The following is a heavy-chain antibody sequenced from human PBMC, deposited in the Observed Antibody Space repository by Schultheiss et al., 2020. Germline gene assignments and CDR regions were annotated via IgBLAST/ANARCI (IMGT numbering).Heavy chain of an antibody. Sequence: WGSLRLSCAASGFTFSSYGMHWVRQAPGKGLEWVAVIWYDGSNKYYADSVKGRFTISRDNSKNTLYLQMNSLRAEDTAVYYCARDRCSSTSCYVDWFDPWGQGTLVTVSS. CDR2: IWYDGSNK. D-gene: IGHD2-2*01. CDR1: GFTFSSYG. V-gene: IGHV3-33*01. CDR3: ARDRCSSTSCYVDWFDP. J-gene: IGHJ5*02.